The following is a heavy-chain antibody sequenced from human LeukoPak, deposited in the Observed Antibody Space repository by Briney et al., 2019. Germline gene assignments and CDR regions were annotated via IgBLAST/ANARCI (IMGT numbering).Heavy chain of an antibody. CDR1: GFTFNNYA. J-gene: IGHJ5*02. CDR3: AKDRGVIVPAGMAT. CDR2: ISGSGGST. D-gene: IGHD2-2*01. Sequence: PGGSLRLSCAASGFTFNNYAMSWVRQAPGKGLEWVSVISGSGGSTYYADSVKGRFTISRDNSKNTLYLQMNSLRAEETAVYYCAKDRGVIVPAGMATWGQGTLVTASS. V-gene: IGHV3-23*01.